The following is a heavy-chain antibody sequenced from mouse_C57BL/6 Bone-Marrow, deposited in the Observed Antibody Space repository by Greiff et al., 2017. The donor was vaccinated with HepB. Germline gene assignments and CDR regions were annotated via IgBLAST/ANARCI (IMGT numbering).Heavy chain of an antibody. Sequence: VQLQQSGAELARPGASVKLSCKASGYTFTSYGISWVKQRTGQGLEWIGEIYPRSGNTYYNEKFKGKATLTADKSSSTAYMELRSLTSEDSAVYFCARDGNYLYAMDYWGQGTSVTVSS. CDR1: GYTFTSYG. D-gene: IGHD2-1*01. V-gene: IGHV1-81*01. J-gene: IGHJ4*01. CDR2: IYPRSGNT. CDR3: ARDGNYLYAMDY.